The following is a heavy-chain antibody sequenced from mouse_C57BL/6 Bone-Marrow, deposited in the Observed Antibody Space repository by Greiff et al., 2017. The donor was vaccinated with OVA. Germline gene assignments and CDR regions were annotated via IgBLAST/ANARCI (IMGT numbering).Heavy chain of an antibody. J-gene: IGHJ4*01. CDR1: GYTFTSYW. CDR2: LDPSDSYT. D-gene: IGHD3-2*02. V-gene: IGHV1-69*01. CDR3: ARRAAQATGAMDY. Sequence: QVQLQQPGAELVMPGASVKLSCKASGYTFTSYWMHWVKQRPGQGLEWIGELDPSDSYTNYNQKFKGKSTLTVDKSSSTAYMQLSSLTSEDSAVYYGARRAAQATGAMDYWGKGTSVTASS.